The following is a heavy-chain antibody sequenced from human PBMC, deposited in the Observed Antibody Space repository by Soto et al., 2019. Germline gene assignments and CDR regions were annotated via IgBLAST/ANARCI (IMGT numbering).Heavy chain of an antibody. D-gene: IGHD3-3*01. J-gene: IGHJ5*02. CDR1: DNSISSFY. CDR3: TRGSVASGYLFS. CDR2: IHYSGAT. Sequence: PSETLSLTCTVSDNSISSFYWNWIRQPPGKALEWIGYIHYSGATNYDPSLKSRVAISVDTSNNQFSLRLNSVTAADTAVYYCTRGSVASGYLFSWGQGILVTVSS. V-gene: IGHV4-59*01.